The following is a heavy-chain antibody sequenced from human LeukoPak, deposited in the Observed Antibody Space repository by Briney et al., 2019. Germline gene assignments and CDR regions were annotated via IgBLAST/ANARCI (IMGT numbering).Heavy chain of an antibody. CDR1: GGTFSSYA. CDR3: ARVSAEVSHYYDSSGYYRT. Sequence: SVKVSCKASGGTFSSYAISWVRQAPGQGLESMGGIIPIFGTANYAQKFQGRVTITADESTSTAYMELSSLRSEDTAVYYCARVSAEVSHYYDSSGYYRTWGQGTLVTVSS. J-gene: IGHJ5*02. V-gene: IGHV1-69*13. D-gene: IGHD3-22*01. CDR2: IIPIFGTA.